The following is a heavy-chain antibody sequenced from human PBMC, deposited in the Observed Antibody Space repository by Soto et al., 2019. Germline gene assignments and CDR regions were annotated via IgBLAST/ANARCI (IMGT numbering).Heavy chain of an antibody. CDR3: ARDQCIWGSYPMALHGWFDP. J-gene: IGHJ5*02. D-gene: IGHD3-16*02. Sequence: GGSLRLSCAVSGFTCSSYAMSWVRQAPGKGLEWVSAISGSGGITYYADSVKGRFTISRDNSKNTLYLQMNSLIAEDTAVYYCARDQCIWGSYPMALHGWFDPWGQGTLVTVSS. CDR2: ISGSGGIT. CDR1: GFTCSSYA. V-gene: IGHV3-23*01.